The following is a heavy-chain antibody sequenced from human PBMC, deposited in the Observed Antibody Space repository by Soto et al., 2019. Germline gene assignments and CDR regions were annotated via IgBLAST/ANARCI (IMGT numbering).Heavy chain of an antibody. Sequence: PGGVLRLSCVAAGCTFSSNAMSWVRQAPGKGLEWVSGISSSGGSTYYADSVKGRFTISRDNSKNTLYLQMNSLRVEDTAVYYCANTVRGTYYFDYWGQGILVTVSS. J-gene: IGHJ4*02. V-gene: IGHV3-23*01. CDR2: ISSSGGST. D-gene: IGHD3-10*02. CDR1: GCTFSSNA. CDR3: ANTVRGTYYFDY.